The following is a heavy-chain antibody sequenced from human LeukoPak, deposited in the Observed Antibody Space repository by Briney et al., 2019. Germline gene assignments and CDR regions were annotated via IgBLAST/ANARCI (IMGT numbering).Heavy chain of an antibody. V-gene: IGHV1-69*01. J-gene: IGHJ4*02. Sequence: SVKVSCKASGGTFSSYAISWVRQAPGQGLEWMGGIIPIFGTANYAQKFQGRVTITADESTSTAYMELSSLRSEDTAVYYCARQARGRFLEWCLDYWGQGTLVTVSS. CDR2: IIPIFGTA. CDR3: ARQARGRFLEWCLDY. CDR1: GGTFSSYA. D-gene: IGHD3-3*01.